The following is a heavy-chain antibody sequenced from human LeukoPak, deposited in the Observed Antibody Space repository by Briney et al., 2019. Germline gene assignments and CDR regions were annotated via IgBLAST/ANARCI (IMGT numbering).Heavy chain of an antibody. V-gene: IGHV3-23*01. CDR3: ATTLEEGVLPTFKGYCFDY. CDR1: GFTFSSYA. D-gene: IGHD2/OR15-2a*01. J-gene: IGHJ4*02. CDR2: ISGSGGST. Sequence: GGSLRLSCAASGFTFSSYAMSWVRQAPGKGLEWVSAISGSGGSTYYADSVKGRFTISRDNSKNTLYLQMNSLRAEDTAVYYCATTLEEGVLPTFKGYCFDYWGQGTLVTVSS.